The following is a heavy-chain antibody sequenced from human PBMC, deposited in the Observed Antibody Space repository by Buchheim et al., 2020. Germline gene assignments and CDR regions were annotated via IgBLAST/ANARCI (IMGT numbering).Heavy chain of an antibody. D-gene: IGHD6-19*01. Sequence: QVQLVQSGAEVKKPGASVKVSCKASGYTFTSYYMHWVRQAPGQGLEWMGIINPSGGSTSNAQKFQGRVTMTRDTSTNQGYMELSSLRSEDTAVYYCARDGAGLYSFDYWGQGTL. CDR1: GYTFTSYY. V-gene: IGHV1-46*01. J-gene: IGHJ4*02. CDR2: INPSGGST. CDR3: ARDGAGLYSFDY.